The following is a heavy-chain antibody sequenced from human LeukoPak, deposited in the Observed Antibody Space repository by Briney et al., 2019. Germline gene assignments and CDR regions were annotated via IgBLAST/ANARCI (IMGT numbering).Heavy chain of an antibody. D-gene: IGHD3-10*01. CDR2: ISGSGGTT. J-gene: IGHJ4*02. V-gene: IGHV3-23*01. CDR1: GFTFSSYA. CDR3: ARVLGSYAVDY. Sequence: GGSLRLSCAASGFTFSSYAMSWVRQAPGKGLEWVSAISGSGGTTYYADSVKGRFTISRDNSKNTLYLQMNSLRVEDTALYYCARVLGSYAVDYWGQGTLATVSS.